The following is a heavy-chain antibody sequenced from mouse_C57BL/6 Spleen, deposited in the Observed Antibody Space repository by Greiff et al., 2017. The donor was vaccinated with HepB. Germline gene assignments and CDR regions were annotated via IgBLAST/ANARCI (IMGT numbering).Heavy chain of an antibody. D-gene: IGHD2-3*01. J-gene: IGHJ3*01. Sequence: VQLQQSGAELMKPGDSVKLSCTATGYTFTGYWIEWVKQRPGHGLEWIGEILPGSGSNNYNEKFKGKATCTADTASHTTYMQLSNLTTEDSAIYDCAREGLLPGFAYWGQGTLVTVSA. CDR2: ILPGSGSN. CDR1: GYTFTGYW. CDR3: AREGLLPGFAY. V-gene: IGHV1-9*01.